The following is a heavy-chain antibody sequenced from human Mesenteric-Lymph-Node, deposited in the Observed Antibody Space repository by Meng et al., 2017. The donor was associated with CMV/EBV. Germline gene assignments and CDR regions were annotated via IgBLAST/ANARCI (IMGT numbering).Heavy chain of an antibody. CDR2: ISDSGGST. D-gene: IGHD2-21*02. Sequence: GESLKISCAASEFTISNYAMNWVRQAPGKGLEWVSTISDSGGSTYYADSVKGRFTISRDNSKNTLYLQMNSLRAEDTALYYCARDSVGVTGDYYYGMDVWGQGTTVTVSS. J-gene: IGHJ6*02. V-gene: IGHV3-23*01. CDR1: EFTISNYA. CDR3: ARDSVGVTGDYYYGMDV.